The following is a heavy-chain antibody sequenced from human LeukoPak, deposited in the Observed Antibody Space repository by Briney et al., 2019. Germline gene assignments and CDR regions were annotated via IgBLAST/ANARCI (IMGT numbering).Heavy chain of an antibody. V-gene: IGHV3-21*01. J-gene: IGHJ6*02. D-gene: IGHD6-13*01. Sequence: GGSLRLSCAASGFTFSSYSMNWVRQAPGKGLEWVSSISSSSSYIYYADSVKGRFTISRDNAKNSLYPQMNSLRAGDTAVYYYAFIAAAVGYGMDVWGQGTTVTVSS. CDR2: ISSSSSYI. CDR1: GFTFSSYS. CDR3: AFIAAAVGYGMDV.